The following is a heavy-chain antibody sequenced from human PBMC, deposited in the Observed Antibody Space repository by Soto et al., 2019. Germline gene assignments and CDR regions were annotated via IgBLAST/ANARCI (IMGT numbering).Heavy chain of an antibody. V-gene: IGHV3-11*01. J-gene: IGHJ4*02. D-gene: IGHD1-26*01. CDR2: ISDSGNTI. Sequence: QVQVVESGGGLVKPGGSLRLSCAGSGFTFTDHYMSWIRQAPGKGLEWISYISDSGNTIYYADSVKGRFTISRDSAKNSRDLQMNSLTAEDTAVYYCARGGTWHFDYWGQGTLVTVSS. CDR1: GFTFTDHY. CDR3: ARGGTWHFDY.